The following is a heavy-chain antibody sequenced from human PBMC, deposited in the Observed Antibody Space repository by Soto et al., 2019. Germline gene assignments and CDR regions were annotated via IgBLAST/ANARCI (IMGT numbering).Heavy chain of an antibody. D-gene: IGHD6-13*01. Sequence: ASVKASCKASGYTFTSYAMRWERQAPGQRPEWMGWINAGNGNTKYSQKFQGRVTITRDTPASTAYMELSSLRYEDTAVYYCAGGVAAHFSRGYYGMDVWGQGTTFTVSS. CDR3: AGGVAAHFSRGYYGMDV. V-gene: IGHV1-3*01. J-gene: IGHJ6*02. CDR2: INAGNGNT. CDR1: GYTFTSYA.